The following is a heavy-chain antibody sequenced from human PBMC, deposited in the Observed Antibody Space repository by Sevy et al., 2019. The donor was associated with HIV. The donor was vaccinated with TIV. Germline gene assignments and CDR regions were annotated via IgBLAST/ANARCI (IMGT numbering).Heavy chain of an antibody. CDR1: GGSISSSSYY. D-gene: IGHD6-19*01. V-gene: IGHV4-39*01. Sequence: SETLSLTCTVSGGSISSSSYYWGWIRQPPGKGLEWIGSIYYSGSTYYNPSLKGRVTISVDTSKNQFSLKLSSVTAADTALYYCARLAVAGTLHSPFDYWGQGTLVTVSS. J-gene: IGHJ4*02. CDR3: ARLAVAGTLHSPFDY. CDR2: IYYSGST.